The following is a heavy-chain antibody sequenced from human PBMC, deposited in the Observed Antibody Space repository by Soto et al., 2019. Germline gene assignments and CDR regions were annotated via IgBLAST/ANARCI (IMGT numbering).Heavy chain of an antibody. CDR2: IYHSGST. V-gene: IGHV4-4*02. Sequence: SETLSLTCAVSGGSISISNWWICVRQPPGKGLEWIGEIYHSGSTNYNPSLKSRVTISVDKSKNQFSLKLSSVTAADTAVYYCARDPWDGYNTGGYWGHATLVTV. CDR1: GGSISISNW. CDR3: ARDPWDGYNTGGY. J-gene: IGHJ4*01. D-gene: IGHD5-12*01.